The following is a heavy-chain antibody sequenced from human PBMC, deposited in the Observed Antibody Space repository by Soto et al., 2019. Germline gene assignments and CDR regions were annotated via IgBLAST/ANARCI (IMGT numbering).Heavy chain of an antibody. D-gene: IGHD1-26*01. J-gene: IGHJ4*02. CDR2: FFFSGIF. Sequence: TLSLTCTVSGGSISSGTSYWSWIRQRPWKRLVCIGYFFFSGIFFFHPPLRGRVMILANMFKNKFTLRLVPGIADDTALYFCAKSRGASGPTYFFVYWGQGALVTVS. CDR3: AKSRGASGPTYFFVY. V-gene: IGHV4-31*03. CDR1: GGSISSGTSY.